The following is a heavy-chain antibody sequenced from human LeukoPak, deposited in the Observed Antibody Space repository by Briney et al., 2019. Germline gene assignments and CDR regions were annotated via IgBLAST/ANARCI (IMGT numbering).Heavy chain of an antibody. J-gene: IGHJ6*03. V-gene: IGHV1-2*02. CDR1: RYIFTGYY. CDR2: INPNSGGT. D-gene: IGHD6-13*01. CDR3: ARAPISAAGFRYSYYYYMDV. Sequence: ASVKVSCKASRYIFTGYYIRWVRQAPGQGLEWMGWINPNSGGTKYTQKFQGRVTMTRDTSISTAYMELSRLGSDDTAVYYCARAPISAAGFRYSYYYYMDVWGQGTTVTVSS.